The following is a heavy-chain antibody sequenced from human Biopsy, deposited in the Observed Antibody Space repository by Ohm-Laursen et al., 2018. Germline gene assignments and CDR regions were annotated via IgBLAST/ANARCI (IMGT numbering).Heavy chain of an antibody. CDR1: EGTFSNYG. D-gene: IGHD2-8*01. Sequence: SVNASCKAPEGTFSNYGVNWVRQAPGQGLEWLGYINCKTGATSYAQKFQGTVTMTRDTSISTAYLALGSLRSADTAIYYCARDPLNGHKHFDYWGQGSLVTVSS. CDR3: ARDPLNGHKHFDY. V-gene: IGHV1-2*02. J-gene: IGHJ4*02. CDR2: INCKTGAT.